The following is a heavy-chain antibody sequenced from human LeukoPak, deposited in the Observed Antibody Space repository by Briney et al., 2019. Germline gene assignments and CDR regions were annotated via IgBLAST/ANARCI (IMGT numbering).Heavy chain of an antibody. CDR3: AKAKQQGYSYGYRPDDY. CDR2: ISGSGGST. Sequence: GGSLRLSCAASGFTFSSYAMSWVRQAPGKGLEWVSAISGSGGSTYYADSVKGRFTISRDNSKNTLYLQMNSLRAEDTAVYYCAKAKQQGYSYGYRPDDYWGQGTLVTVSS. CDR1: GFTFSSYA. D-gene: IGHD5-18*01. J-gene: IGHJ4*02. V-gene: IGHV3-23*01.